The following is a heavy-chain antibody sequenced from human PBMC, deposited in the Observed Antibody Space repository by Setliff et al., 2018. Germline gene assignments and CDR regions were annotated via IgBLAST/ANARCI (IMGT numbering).Heavy chain of an antibody. CDR2: ISAHTGNT. Sequence: VKVSCKTSGYTFSDYGIAWVRQAPGQGLEWMGWISAHTGNTFYSPKFHGRLTLTTDTSTRTAYMQLRSLDSDDTAVYYCSRLVRFCIRTSCQRLSGGDFWGQGTQVTVSS. D-gene: IGHD2-2*01. CDR3: SRLVRFCIRTSCQRLSGGDF. J-gene: IGHJ4*02. CDR1: GYTFSDYG. V-gene: IGHV1-18*01.